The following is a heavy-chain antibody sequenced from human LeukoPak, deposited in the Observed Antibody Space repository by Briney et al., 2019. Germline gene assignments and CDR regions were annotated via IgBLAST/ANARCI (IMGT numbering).Heavy chain of an antibody. CDR3: PGLSGLRYSYYYYGMDV. CDR2: ISAYNGNT. D-gene: IGHD5-12*01. V-gene: IGHV1-18*01. CDR1: GYTFTSYG. Sequence: ASVKVSCKASGYTFTSYGISWVRQAPGQGLEWMGWISAYNGNTNYAQKLQGRVTMTTDTSTSTAYMELRSLRSDDTAVYYCPGLSGLRYSYYYYGMDVWGQGTTVAVSS. J-gene: IGHJ6*02.